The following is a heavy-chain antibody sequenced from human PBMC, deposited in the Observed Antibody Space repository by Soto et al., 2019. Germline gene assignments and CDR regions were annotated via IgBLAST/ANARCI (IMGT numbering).Heavy chain of an antibody. CDR2: INAGNGNT. D-gene: IGHD4-17*01. CDR3: ARDRHDYGDFYGMDV. J-gene: IGHJ6*02. V-gene: IGHV1-3*01. CDR1: GYTFTSYA. Sequence: ASVKVSCKASGYTFTSYAMHWVRQAPGQRLEWMGWINAGNGNTKYSQKFQGRVTITRDTSASTAYMELSSLRSEDTAVYYCARDRHDYGDFYGMDVWGQGTTVTVSS.